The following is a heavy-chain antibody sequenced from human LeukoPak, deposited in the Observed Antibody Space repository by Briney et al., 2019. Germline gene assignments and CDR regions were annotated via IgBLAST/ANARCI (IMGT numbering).Heavy chain of an antibody. D-gene: IGHD1-26*01. CDR2: ISWNSGSI. CDR1: GFTFDDYT. CDR3: AKERTGYSGFDFDY. V-gene: IGHV3-9*01. J-gene: IGHJ4*02. Sequence: GRSLRLSCAASGFTFDDYTMHWVRQAPGKGLEWVSGISWNSGSIGYADSVKGRFTISRDNAKNSLYLQVNSLRAEDTALYYCAKERTGYSGFDFDYWGQGTLVTVSS.